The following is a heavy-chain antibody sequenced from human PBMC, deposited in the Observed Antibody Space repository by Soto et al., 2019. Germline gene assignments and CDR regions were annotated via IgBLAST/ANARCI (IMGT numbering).Heavy chain of an antibody. CDR1: GGSFNGYY. Sequence: PSETLSLTCAVYGGSFNGYYWSWIRQPPGKGLEWIGEINHSGSTNYNPSIKSRVTISVDTSKNQFSLKLSSVTAADTAVYYCARGERRAAAHYYYGMDVWGQGTTVT. V-gene: IGHV4-34*01. CDR2: INHSGST. J-gene: IGHJ6*02. CDR3: ARGERRAAAHYYYGMDV. D-gene: IGHD6-13*01.